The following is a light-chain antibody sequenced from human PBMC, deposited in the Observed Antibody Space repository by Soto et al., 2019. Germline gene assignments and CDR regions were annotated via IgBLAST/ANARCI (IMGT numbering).Light chain of an antibody. J-gene: IGKJ2*02. Sequence: EIVLTQSPGTVSLSPGERATLSCRASQSVSSSYLAWYQQRPGQAPRLLIYGASSRATGIPDRFSGSGSGTDFTLTISRLEPEDCAVYYCQQYGSSPCTFGQGTKLEIK. CDR3: QQYGSSPCT. CDR2: GAS. V-gene: IGKV3-20*01. CDR1: QSVSSSY.